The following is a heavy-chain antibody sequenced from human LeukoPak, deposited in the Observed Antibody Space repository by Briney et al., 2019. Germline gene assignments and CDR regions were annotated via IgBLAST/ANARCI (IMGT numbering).Heavy chain of an antibody. D-gene: IGHD2-15*01. CDR2: IYYSGST. CDR3: AREESGGSALDY. CDR1: GGSISSGGYY. V-gene: IGHV4-31*03. J-gene: IGHJ4*02. Sequence: PSGTLSLTCTVSGGSISSGGYYWSWIRQHPGKGLEWIGYIYYSGSTYYNPSLKSRVTISVDTSKNQFSLKLSSVTAADTAVYYCAREESGGSALDYWGQGTLVTVSS.